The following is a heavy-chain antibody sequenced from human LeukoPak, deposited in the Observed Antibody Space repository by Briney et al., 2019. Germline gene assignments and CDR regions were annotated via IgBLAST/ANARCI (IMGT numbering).Heavy chain of an antibody. J-gene: IGHJ4*02. D-gene: IGHD2-2*01. Sequence: SETLSLTCTVSGDSISSSTYYWGWIRQPPGKGLEWIGRIYPSGSTNYNPSLKSRVTISVDTSKNQFSLKLSSVTAADTAVYYCARYAATREFDYWGQGTLVTVSS. CDR1: GDSISSSTYY. V-gene: IGHV4-39*07. CDR2: IYPSGST. CDR3: ARYAATREFDY.